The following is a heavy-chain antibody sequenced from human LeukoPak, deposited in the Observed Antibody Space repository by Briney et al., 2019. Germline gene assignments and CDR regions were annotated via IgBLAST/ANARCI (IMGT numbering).Heavy chain of an antibody. CDR2: IYYSGST. J-gene: IGHJ3*02. Sequence: SQTLSLTCAVSGGSISSGGYSWSWIRQPPGKGLEWIGYIYYSGSTNYNPSLKSRVTISVDTSKNQFSLKLSSVTAADTAVYYCARFLGADYYDSSGYPRTGAFDIWGQGTMVTVSS. D-gene: IGHD3-22*01. CDR1: GGSISSGGYS. CDR3: ARFLGADYYDSSGYPRTGAFDI. V-gene: IGHV4-30-4*07.